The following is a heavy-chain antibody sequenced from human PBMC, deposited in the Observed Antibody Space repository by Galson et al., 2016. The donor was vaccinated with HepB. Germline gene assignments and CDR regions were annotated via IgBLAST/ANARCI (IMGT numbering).Heavy chain of an antibody. CDR2: VFYSGST. CDR1: GGSINNSGYF. D-gene: IGHD3-9*01. CDR3: ARRPFYDSLTGYYSYWYFDL. V-gene: IGHV4-39*01. Sequence: SETLSLTCTVSGGSINNSGYFWGWIRQPPGKGLEWIGGVFYSGSTSFNPSLKSRVSISVDTSKNQFSLKLSSVTAADTAVYYCARRPFYDSLTGYYSYWYFDLWGRGTLVTVSS. J-gene: IGHJ2*01.